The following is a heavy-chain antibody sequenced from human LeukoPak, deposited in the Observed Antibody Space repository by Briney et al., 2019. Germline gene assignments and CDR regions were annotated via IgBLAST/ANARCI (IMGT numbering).Heavy chain of an antibody. D-gene: IGHD6-13*01. J-gene: IGHJ4*02. CDR1: GYSFTSYW. Sequence: GESLKISCKGSGYSFTSYWIGWVRQMPGKSLEWMGITYPGDSDTRYSPSFQGQVTISADKSISTAYLQWSSLKASDTAMYYCARGDSDSSSWFGTLYYFDYWGQGTLVTVSS. CDR3: ARGDSDSSSWFGTLYYFDY. CDR2: TYPGDSDT. V-gene: IGHV5-51*01.